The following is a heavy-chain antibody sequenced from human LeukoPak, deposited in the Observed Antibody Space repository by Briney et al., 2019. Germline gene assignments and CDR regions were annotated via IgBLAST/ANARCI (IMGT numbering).Heavy chain of an antibody. Sequence: ASVKVSCEASGYTFTGYYMHWVRQAPGQGLEWMGWINPNSGGTNYAQKFQGRVTMTRDTSISTAYMELSRLRSDDTAVYYFASVGYCSSTSCSPYNWFDPWGQGTLVTVSS. CDR3: ASVGYCSSTSCSPYNWFDP. J-gene: IGHJ5*02. CDR2: INPNSGGT. CDR1: GYTFTGYY. V-gene: IGHV1-2*02. D-gene: IGHD2-2*03.